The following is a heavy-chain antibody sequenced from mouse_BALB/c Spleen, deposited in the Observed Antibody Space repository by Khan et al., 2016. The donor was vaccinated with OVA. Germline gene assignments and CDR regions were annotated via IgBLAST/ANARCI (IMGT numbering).Heavy chain of an antibody. CDR2: ITSTSNNYAT. J-gene: IGHJ4*01. V-gene: IGHV10-1*02. CDR1: GFTFKTYA. D-gene: IGHD2-3*01. Sequence: EVQLVEAGGGLVHPKGSLKLSCAASGFTFKTYAMNWVRQAPGTGLDWVARITSTSNNYATYYAVSVKDGFTISRADSQSMVYLQMNNLKTEATAMYYCVRDGYFRYAMDYWGQGTSVTVYS. CDR3: VRDGYFRYAMDY.